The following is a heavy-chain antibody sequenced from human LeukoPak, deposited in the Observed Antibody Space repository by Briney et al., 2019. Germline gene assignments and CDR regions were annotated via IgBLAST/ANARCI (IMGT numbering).Heavy chain of an antibody. V-gene: IGHV1-24*01. Sequence: SVKVSCKVSGYTLTELSMHWVRQAPGKGLEWMGGFDPEDGETIYAQKFQGRVTMTEDTSTDTAYMELSSLRSEDTAVYFCARDSSSEGPLDYWGQGTLVTVSS. CDR1: GYTLTELS. CDR2: FDPEDGET. J-gene: IGHJ4*02. D-gene: IGHD6-6*01. CDR3: ARDSSSEGPLDY.